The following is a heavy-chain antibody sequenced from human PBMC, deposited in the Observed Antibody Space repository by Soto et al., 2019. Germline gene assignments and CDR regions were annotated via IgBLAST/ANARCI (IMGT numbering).Heavy chain of an antibody. D-gene: IGHD6-13*01. Sequence: PSETLSLTCAVYGGSFSGYYWSWIRQPPGKGLEWIGEINHSGSTNYNPSLKSRVTISVDTSKNQFSLKLSSVTAADTAVYYCARGWAVAGYSSSWFQYYYYGMDVWGQGTTVTVSS. CDR2: INHSGST. CDR3: ARGWAVAGYSSSWFQYYYYGMDV. CDR1: GGSFSGYY. J-gene: IGHJ6*02. V-gene: IGHV4-34*01.